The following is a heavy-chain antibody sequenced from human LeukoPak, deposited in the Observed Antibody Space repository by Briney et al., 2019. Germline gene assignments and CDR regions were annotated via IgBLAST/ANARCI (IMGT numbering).Heavy chain of an antibody. Sequence: GGSLRLSCAASGFTFSSYAMSWVRQASAKGLECVSAISGSGGSTYYADSVKGRFTISRDNSKNTLYLQMNSLRAEDTAVYYCAKEFSGSYYPMWFDPWGQGTLVTVSS. D-gene: IGHD1-26*01. CDR2: ISGSGGST. J-gene: IGHJ5*02. V-gene: IGHV3-23*01. CDR3: AKEFSGSYYPMWFDP. CDR1: GFTFSSYA.